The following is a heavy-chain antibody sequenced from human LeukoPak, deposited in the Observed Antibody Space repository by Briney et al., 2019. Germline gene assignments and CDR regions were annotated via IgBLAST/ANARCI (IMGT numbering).Heavy chain of an antibody. D-gene: IGHD6-13*01. CDR3: AREPYSSSWYRAFDI. Sequence: GGSLRLSCAASGFTVSSNYMSWVRQAPGKGLEWVAVIWYDGSNKYYADSVKGRFTISRDNSKNTLYLQMNSLRAEDTAVYYCAREPYSSSWYRAFDIWGQGTMVTVSS. J-gene: IGHJ3*02. V-gene: IGHV3-33*08. CDR2: IWYDGSNK. CDR1: GFTVSSNY.